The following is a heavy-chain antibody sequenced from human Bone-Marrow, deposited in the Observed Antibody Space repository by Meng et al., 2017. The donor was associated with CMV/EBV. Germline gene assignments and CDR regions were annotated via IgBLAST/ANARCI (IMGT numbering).Heavy chain of an antibody. CDR1: GFTFSSYW. CDR3: ASELGELSGDAVDI. V-gene: IGHV3-74*01. D-gene: IGHD1-26*01. J-gene: IGHJ3*02. Sequence: GESLKISCAASGFTFSSYWMHWVRQAPGKGLVWVSRINSDGSSTSYADSVKGRFTISRDNAKNTLYLQMNSLRAEDTAVYYCASELGELSGDAVDIWGQGTMVTVSS. CDR2: INSDGSST.